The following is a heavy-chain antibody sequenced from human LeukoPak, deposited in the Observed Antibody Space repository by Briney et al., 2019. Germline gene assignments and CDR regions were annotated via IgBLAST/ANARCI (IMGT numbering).Heavy chain of an antibody. V-gene: IGHV3-21*01. Sequence: GGSLRLSCAASGFTFSSSAMSWVRQAPGKGLEWVSSICSTSRCIFYADSVKGRFTISRDNAKSSLYLQMNDLRAEDTAVYYCVRHGDTDSCLANWGQGTLVTVSS. CDR3: VRHGDTDSCLAN. CDR2: ICSTSRCI. CDR1: GFTFSSSA. D-gene: IGHD2-2*01. J-gene: IGHJ4*02.